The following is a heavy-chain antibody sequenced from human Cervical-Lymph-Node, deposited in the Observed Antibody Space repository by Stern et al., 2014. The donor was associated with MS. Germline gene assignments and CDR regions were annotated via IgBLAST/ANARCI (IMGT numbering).Heavy chain of an antibody. J-gene: IGHJ4*02. D-gene: IGHD1-26*01. V-gene: IGHV1-69*06. Sequence: QVQLVQSGAEVKKPGSSVKVSCKASGDTFSSYAINWVRQAPGQGLEWMVGITPVFGTTNYAQKFQGRVTITADKSTNTAYMELMTLRSEDTAVYYCARGGGLVGYFDYWGQGTLVSVSS. CDR3: ARGGGLVGYFDY. CDR2: ITPVFGTT. CDR1: GDTFSSYA.